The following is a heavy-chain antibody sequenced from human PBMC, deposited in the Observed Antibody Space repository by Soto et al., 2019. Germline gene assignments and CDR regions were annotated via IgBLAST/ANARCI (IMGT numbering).Heavy chain of an antibody. CDR1: GGSITSGAYY. Sequence: QVQLQESGPGLVKPSQTLSLTCSVSGGSITSGAYYWSWIRQHPGTGLEWIGFIYYSGRTYYNPSLKSRVTISLDTPENQFSLKLNSVTAADTAVYYCARDLRGGTLFDYWGQGALVTVSS. CDR3: ARDLRGGTLFDY. V-gene: IGHV4-31*03. J-gene: IGHJ4*02. D-gene: IGHD3-10*01. CDR2: IYYSGRT.